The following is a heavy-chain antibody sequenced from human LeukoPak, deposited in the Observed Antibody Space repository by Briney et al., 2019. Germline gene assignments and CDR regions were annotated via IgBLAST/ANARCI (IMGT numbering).Heavy chain of an antibody. CDR1: GYTFTSYD. V-gene: IGHV1-8*03. CDR2: MNPNSGNT. Sequence: ASVKVSCKASGYTFTSYDINWVRQATGQGLEWMGWMNPNSGNTGYAQKFQGRVTITRNTSISTAYMELSSLRSDDTAVYYCARQNYYDSSGYYETIFDYWGQGTLVTVSS. CDR3: ARQNYYDSSGYYETIFDY. D-gene: IGHD3-22*01. J-gene: IGHJ4*02.